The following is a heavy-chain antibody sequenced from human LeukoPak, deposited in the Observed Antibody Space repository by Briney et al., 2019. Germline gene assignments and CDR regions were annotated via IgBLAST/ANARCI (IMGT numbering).Heavy chain of an antibody. CDR3: ARTIRGY. V-gene: IGHV3-7*01. J-gene: IGHJ4*02. CDR1: GFSFSNYW. CDR2: IKEDGSEK. Sequence: GGSLRLSCAASGFSFSNYWMSWVRQAPGKGLEWVANIKEDGSEKHYVDSVKGRFTISRDNAKKSLYLQMNSLRAEDTAVYYCARTIRGYWGQGTLVTVSS. D-gene: IGHD3-10*01.